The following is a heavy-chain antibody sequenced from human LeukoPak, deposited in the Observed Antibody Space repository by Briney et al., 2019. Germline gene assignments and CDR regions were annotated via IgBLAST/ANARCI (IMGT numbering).Heavy chain of an antibody. CDR1: GFTFSSYA. Sequence: GGSLRLSCAASGFTFSSYAMSWVRQAPGKGLEWVSAISGSGGSTYYADSVKGRFTISRDNSKNTLYLQMNSLRAEDTAVYYCAKGPIVVVIISYFDYWGQGTLVTVSS. D-gene: IGHD3-22*01. CDR2: ISGSGGST. V-gene: IGHV3-23*01. CDR3: AKGPIVVVIISYFDY. J-gene: IGHJ4*02.